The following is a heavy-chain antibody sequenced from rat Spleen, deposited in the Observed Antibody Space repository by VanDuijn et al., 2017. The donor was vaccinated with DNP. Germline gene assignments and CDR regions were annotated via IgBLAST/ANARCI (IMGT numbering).Heavy chain of an antibody. J-gene: IGHJ2*01. CDR2: ITRRGGNA. Sequence: EVQLVESGGDLVQPGRSLKLSCVASGFTFHDYWMTWIRQVPGKGLEWVASITRRGGNAYYPDSVKGRFTISRDNAKNILYLQMNSLRSEDTATYYCSRDPGDYSSHDFDYWGQGVMVTVSS. D-gene: IGHD1-2*01. V-gene: IGHV5-31*01. CDR3: SRDPGDYSSHDFDY. CDR1: GFTFHDYW.